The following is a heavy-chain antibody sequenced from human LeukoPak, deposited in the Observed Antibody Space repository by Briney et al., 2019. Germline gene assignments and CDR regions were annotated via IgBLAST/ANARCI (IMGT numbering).Heavy chain of an antibody. D-gene: IGHD3-22*01. V-gene: IGHV4-38-2*02. CDR3: ARDRMNYYDSSGSYDS. CDR1: GYSISNGYY. Sequence: SETLSLTCTVSGYSISNGYYWGWIRQPPGKGLEWIGSIYHSGSTYYNPSLKSRVTISVDTSKNQFSLKLSSVTAADTAVYYCARDRMNYYDSSGSYDSWGQGTLVTVSS. CDR2: IYHSGST. J-gene: IGHJ4*02.